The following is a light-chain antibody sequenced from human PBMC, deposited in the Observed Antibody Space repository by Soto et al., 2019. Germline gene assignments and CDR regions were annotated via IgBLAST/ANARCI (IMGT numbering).Light chain of an antibody. CDR3: SSYTSSHTLDVV. Sequence: QSALTQPASVSGSPGQSITISCTGTSSDVGDYNYVSWYQQNPGKAPKLMIYDVSNRPSRVSNRFSGSKSGNTASLTICGLQAEDEADYYCSSYTSSHTLDVVFGGGTQLTV. CDR2: DVS. V-gene: IGLV2-14*03. CDR1: SSDVGDYNY. J-gene: IGLJ2*01.